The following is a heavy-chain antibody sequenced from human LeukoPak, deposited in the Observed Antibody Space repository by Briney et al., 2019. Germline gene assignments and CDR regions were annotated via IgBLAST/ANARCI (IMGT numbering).Heavy chain of an antibody. CDR2: IYHSGST. Sequence: SETLSLTCAVSGGSISSGGYSWSWIRQPPGKGLEWIGYIYHSGSTYYNPSLKSRVTISVDTSKNQFSLKLSSVTAADTAVYYCASHSSSWDAFDIWGQGTMVTVSS. D-gene: IGHD6-13*01. CDR3: ASHSSSWDAFDI. CDR1: GGSISSGGYS. V-gene: IGHV4-30-2*05. J-gene: IGHJ3*02.